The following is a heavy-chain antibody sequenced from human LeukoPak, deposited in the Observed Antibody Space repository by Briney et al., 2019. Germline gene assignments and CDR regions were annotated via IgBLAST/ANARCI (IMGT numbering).Heavy chain of an antibody. CDR3: ASQGLWEDYYYMDV. CDR2: INHSGST. D-gene: IGHD5-18*01. J-gene: IGHJ6*03. CDR1: GGSFSGYY. V-gene: IGHV4-34*01. Sequence: SETLSLTCAVYGGSFSGYYWSWIRQPPGKGLEWIGEINHSGSTNYNPSLKSRVTISVDTSKNQFSLKLSSVTAADTAVYYCASQGLWEDYYYMDVWGKGTTVTVSS.